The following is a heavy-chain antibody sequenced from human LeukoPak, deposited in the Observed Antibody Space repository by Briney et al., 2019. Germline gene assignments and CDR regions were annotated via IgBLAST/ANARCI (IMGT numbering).Heavy chain of an antibody. Sequence: SETLSLTCTVSGGSISSGSYYWSWIRQPAGKGLEWIGRIYTSGSTNYNPSLKSRVTISVDTSKNQFSLKLSSVTAADTAVYYCARELTIFGVVRSFDCWGQGTLVTVSS. V-gene: IGHV4-61*02. CDR3: ARELTIFGVVRSFDC. J-gene: IGHJ4*02. CDR1: GGSISSGSYY. D-gene: IGHD3-3*01. CDR2: IYTSGST.